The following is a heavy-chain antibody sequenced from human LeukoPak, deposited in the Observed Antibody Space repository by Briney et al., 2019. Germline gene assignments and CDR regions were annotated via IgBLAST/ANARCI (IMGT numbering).Heavy chain of an antibody. Sequence: GGSLRLSCAASGFGVSGYWMTWVCQAPGKGLEWVANIKQDGSEKNYVDSVKGRFTISRDNAENSLFLQMNSLRVEDTAVYYCAREWQGGIAAAGTRIEGDYWGQGTLVAVSS. CDR2: IKQDGSEK. J-gene: IGHJ4*02. D-gene: IGHD6-13*01. V-gene: IGHV3-7*01. CDR1: GFGVSGYW. CDR3: AREWQGGIAAAGTRIEGDY.